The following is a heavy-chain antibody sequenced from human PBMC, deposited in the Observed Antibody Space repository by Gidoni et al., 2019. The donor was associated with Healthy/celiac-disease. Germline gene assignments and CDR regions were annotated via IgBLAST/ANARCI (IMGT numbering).Heavy chain of an antibody. CDR2: IYYSGST. CDR1: GGPISSSSYY. Sequence: QLQLQESGPGLVKPSETLSLTCTVSGGPISSSSYYWGWIRQPPGKGLEWIGSIYYSGSTYYNPSLKSRVTISVDTSKNQFSLKLSSVTAADTAVYYCARLDGDYVYYFDYWGQGTLVTVSS. V-gene: IGHV4-39*01. CDR3: ARLDGDYVYYFDY. J-gene: IGHJ4*02. D-gene: IGHD4-17*01.